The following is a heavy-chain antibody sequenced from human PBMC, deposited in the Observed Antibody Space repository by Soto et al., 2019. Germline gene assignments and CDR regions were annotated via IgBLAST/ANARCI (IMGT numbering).Heavy chain of an antibody. Sequence: PSQTLSLTCAISGDSVSNNSVAWNWVRQSPSRGLEWLGRTYYRSKWHYDYAPSVRSRITINPDTSKNHFSLQLNSVSPEDAAVYYCARTLRGRGVKYFDDWGREPWSPSPQ. CDR1: GDSVSNNSVA. CDR3: ARTLRGRGVKYFDD. J-gene: IGHJ4*02. D-gene: IGHD3-10*01. V-gene: IGHV6-1*01. CDR2: TYYRSKWHY.